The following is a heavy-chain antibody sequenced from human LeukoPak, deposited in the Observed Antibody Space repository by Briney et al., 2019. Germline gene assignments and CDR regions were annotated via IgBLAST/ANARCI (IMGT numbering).Heavy chain of an antibody. J-gene: IGHJ5*02. D-gene: IGHD1-26*01. CDR3: AKYEGGASGSFGS. Sequence: GGSLRLSCAASGFTFSSFIMIWVRQAPGKGLEWVSYISSSSSTIYYADSVKGRFTISRDNAKNSLYLQMNSLRAEDTAVYYCAKYEGGASGSFGSWGQGTLVTVSS. V-gene: IGHV3-48*04. CDR1: GFTFSSFI. CDR2: ISSSSSTI.